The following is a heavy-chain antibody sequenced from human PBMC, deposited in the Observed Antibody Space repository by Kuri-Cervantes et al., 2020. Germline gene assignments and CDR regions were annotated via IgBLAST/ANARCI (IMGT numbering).Heavy chain of an antibody. CDR2: ISYDGSNK. D-gene: IGHD6-19*01. J-gene: IGHJ4*02. CDR1: GFTFSSYA. CDR3: ARVLYSSGWYGNDY. V-gene: IGHV3-30-3*01. Sequence: GESLKISCADSGFTFSSYAMHWVRQAPGKGLEWVAVISYDGSNKYYADSVKGRLTISRDNSKNTLYLQMNSLRAEDTAVYYCARVLYSSGWYGNDYWGQGTLVTVSS.